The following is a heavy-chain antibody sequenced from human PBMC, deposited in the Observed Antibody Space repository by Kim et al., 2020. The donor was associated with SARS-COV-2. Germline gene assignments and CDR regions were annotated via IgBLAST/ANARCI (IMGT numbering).Heavy chain of an antibody. CDR3: AKEDGTYDSGNYFDY. J-gene: IGHJ4*02. CDR1: GFTFSSCR. CDR2: ISSSGGST. D-gene: IGHD3-10*01. Sequence: GGSLRLSCAASGFTFSSCRMSWVRQAPGKGLEWVSSISSSGGSTDYADSLKGRLTISRDNTKNTLYLQMNSLRAEDTAVYYCAKEDGTYDSGNYFDYWGQGTLVTFSS. V-gene: IGHV3-23*01.